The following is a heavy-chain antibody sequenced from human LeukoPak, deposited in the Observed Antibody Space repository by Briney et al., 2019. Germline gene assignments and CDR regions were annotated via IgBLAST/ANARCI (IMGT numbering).Heavy chain of an antibody. Sequence: GGSLRLSCAASGFTFSDYYMSWIRQAPGKGLEWVSYISSSGSTIYYADSVKGRFTISRDNAKNSLYLQMNSLRAEDTAVYYCASRYCSSTSCYLLWFDPWGQGTLVTVSS. CDR3: ASRYCSSTSCYLLWFDP. V-gene: IGHV3-11*04. J-gene: IGHJ5*02. CDR1: GFTFSDYY. CDR2: ISSSGSTI. D-gene: IGHD2-2*01.